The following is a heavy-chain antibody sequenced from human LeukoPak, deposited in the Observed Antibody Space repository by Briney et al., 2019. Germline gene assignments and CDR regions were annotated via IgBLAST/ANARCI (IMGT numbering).Heavy chain of an antibody. Sequence: GGSLRLSCAASGFTFSGSAMHWVRQASGKGLEWVGRIRSKANSYATAYAASVKGRFTISRDDSKNTAYLQMNSLKTEDTAVYYCTRYSYSREFDYWGQGTLVTVSS. D-gene: IGHD5-18*01. CDR2: IRSKANSYAT. V-gene: IGHV3-73*01. J-gene: IGHJ4*02. CDR1: GFTFSGSA. CDR3: TRYSYSREFDY.